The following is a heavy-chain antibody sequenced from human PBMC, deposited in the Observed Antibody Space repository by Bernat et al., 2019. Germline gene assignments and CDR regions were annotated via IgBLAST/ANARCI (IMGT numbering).Heavy chain of an antibody. CDR1: GYTRYTFSRYA. V-gene: IGHV1-3*01. CDR2: INAGNGNT. J-gene: IGHJ4*02. D-gene: IGHD6-13*01. Sequence: QVQLVQSGAEVKKPGASVKVSCKASGYTRYTFSRYAVHWVRQASGQRLEWMGWINAGNGNTKYSQKFQGRVTITRDTSASTAYMELSSLRSEDTAVYYCATQEASADRSYYFDYWGQGTLVSVSS. CDR3: ATQEASADRSYYFDY.